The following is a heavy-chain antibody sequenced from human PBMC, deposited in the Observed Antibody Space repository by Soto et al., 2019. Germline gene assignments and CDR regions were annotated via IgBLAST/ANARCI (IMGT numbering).Heavy chain of an antibody. CDR1: GGSFRGYY. J-gene: IGHJ4*02. D-gene: IGHD6-13*01. Sequence: SETLSLTCAVYGGSFRGYYWSWIRQPPGKGLEWIGEINHSGSTNYNPSLKSRVTISVDTSKNQFSLKLSSVTAADTAVYYCARETMAVAAAGIFCYWGQGTLVTVSS. V-gene: IGHV4-34*01. CDR2: INHSGST. CDR3: ARETMAVAAAGIFCY.